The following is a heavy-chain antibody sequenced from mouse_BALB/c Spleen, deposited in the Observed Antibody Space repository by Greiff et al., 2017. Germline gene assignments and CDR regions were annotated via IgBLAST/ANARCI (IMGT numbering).Heavy chain of an antibody. Sequence: EVKLMESGGGLVQPGGSLKLSCAASGFTFSSYTMSWVRQTPEKRLEWVAYISNGGGSTYYPDTVKGRFTISRDNAKNTLYLQMSSLKSEDTAMYYCAGGVYYYAMDYWGQGTSVTVSS. CDR1: GFTFSSYT. J-gene: IGHJ4*01. CDR2: ISNGGGST. CDR3: AGGVYYYAMDY. V-gene: IGHV5-12-2*01.